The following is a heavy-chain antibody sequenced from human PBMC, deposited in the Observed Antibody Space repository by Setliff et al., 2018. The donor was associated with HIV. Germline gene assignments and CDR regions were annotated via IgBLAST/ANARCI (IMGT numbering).Heavy chain of an antibody. D-gene: IGHD2-2*01. V-gene: IGHV4-39*01. Sequence: PSETLSLTCTVSGGSVSSSSYYWGWVRQHPGKGLEWIGTIYYSGSTYYNPSLRSRVTISVDTSRNQFSLRLSSVTAADTAFYYCARHNPASVPASSPDYWGQGTLVTVSS. CDR2: IYYSGST. CDR1: GGSVSSSSYY. CDR3: ARHNPASVPASSPDY. J-gene: IGHJ4*02.